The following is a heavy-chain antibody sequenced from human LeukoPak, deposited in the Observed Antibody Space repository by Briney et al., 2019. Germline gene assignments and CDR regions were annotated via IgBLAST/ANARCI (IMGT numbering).Heavy chain of an antibody. D-gene: IGHD1-14*01. V-gene: IGHV1-8*01. CDR3: ARSPETRPMAWFDP. Sequence: ASVKVSCKASGYTFTRYDINWVRQAAGQGLEWMGWMNPNSGNTGYAQKFQGRVTMTRNTSISTAYMELSSLRSEDTAVYYCARSPETRPMAWFDPWGQGTLVAVSS. J-gene: IGHJ5*02. CDR1: GYTFTRYD. CDR2: MNPNSGNT.